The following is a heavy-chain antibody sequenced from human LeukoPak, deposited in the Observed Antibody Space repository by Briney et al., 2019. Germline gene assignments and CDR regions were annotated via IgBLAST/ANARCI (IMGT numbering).Heavy chain of an antibody. D-gene: IGHD5-12*01. V-gene: IGHV1-18*04. CDR3: ARVIKGGYDGRNAFDI. CDR1: GYTFTGYY. Sequence: ASVKVSCKASGYTFTGYYMHWVRQAPGQGLEWMGWISAYNGNTNYAQKLQGRVTMTTDTSTSTAYMELRSLRSDDTAVYYCARVIKGGYDGRNAFDIWGQGTMVTVSS. J-gene: IGHJ3*02. CDR2: ISAYNGNT.